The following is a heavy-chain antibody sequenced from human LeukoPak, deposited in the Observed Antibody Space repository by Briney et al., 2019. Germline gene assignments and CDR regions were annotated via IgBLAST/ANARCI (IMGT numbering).Heavy chain of an antibody. D-gene: IGHD6-13*01. V-gene: IGHV4-59*08. Sequence: SETLSLTCTVSGGSISSYYWSWIRQPPGKGLEWIGYIYYSGSTNYNPSLKSRVTISVDTSKNQFSLKLSSVTAADTAAYYCARHVGSSSWQNFDYWGQGTLVTVSS. CDR2: IYYSGST. CDR1: GGSISSYY. CDR3: ARHVGSSSWQNFDY. J-gene: IGHJ4*02.